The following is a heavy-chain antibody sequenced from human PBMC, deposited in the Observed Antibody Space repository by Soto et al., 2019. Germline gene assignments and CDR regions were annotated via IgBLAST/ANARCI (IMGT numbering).Heavy chain of an antibody. CDR1: GYTFTSYA. CDR2: INAGNGNT. D-gene: IGHD3-22*01. CDR3: ARDHEGYDSSGYSPGWFDP. Sequence: ASVKVSCKASGYTFTSYAMHWVRQAPGQRLEWMGWINAGNGNTKYSQKFQGRVTITRDTSASTAYMELSSLRSEDTAVYYCARDHEGYDSSGYSPGWFDPWGQGTLVTVSS. V-gene: IGHV1-3*01. J-gene: IGHJ5*02.